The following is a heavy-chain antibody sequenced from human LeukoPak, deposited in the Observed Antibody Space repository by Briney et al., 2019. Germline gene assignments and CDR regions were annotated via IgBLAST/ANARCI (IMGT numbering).Heavy chain of an antibody. CDR1: GYTFTGYY. Sequence: ASVKVSCKASGYTFTGYYMHWVRQAPGQGLEWMGWINPNSGGTNYAQKFQGWVTMTRDTSISTAYMELSRLRSDDTAVYYCARSDIVVVPAADYWGQGTLVTVSS. V-gene: IGHV1-2*04. CDR3: ARSDIVVVPAADY. J-gene: IGHJ4*02. D-gene: IGHD2-2*01. CDR2: INPNSGGT.